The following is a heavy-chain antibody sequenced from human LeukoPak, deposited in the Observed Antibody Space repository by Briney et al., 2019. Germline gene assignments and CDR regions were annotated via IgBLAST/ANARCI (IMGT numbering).Heavy chain of an antibody. V-gene: IGHV1-2*06. J-gene: IGHJ4*02. CDR3: ARDNDSHSSGPEGLDY. CDR1: GYTFTGYY. Sequence: GASVKVSCKASGYTFTGYYMHWVRQAPGQGLEWMGRINLNSGGTNYAQKFQGRVTMTRDTSISTAYMELSRLRSDDTAVYYCARDNDSHSSGPEGLDYWGQGTLVTVSS. CDR2: INLNSGGT. D-gene: IGHD6-19*01.